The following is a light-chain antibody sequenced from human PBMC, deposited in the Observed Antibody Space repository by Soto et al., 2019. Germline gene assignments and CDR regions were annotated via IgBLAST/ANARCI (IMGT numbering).Light chain of an antibody. V-gene: IGKV1-5*01. Sequence: DIQMTQSPSTLSASVGDRVTITCRASQSVTKWVAWYQQRPGQAPKVLIWDASSLQRGVPSRFSGGGYGTEFTLTISSLQPDDFATYYCQHYNGHSTWSFGQGTKVDIK. CDR2: DAS. J-gene: IGKJ1*01. CDR1: QSVTKW. CDR3: QHYNGHSTWS.